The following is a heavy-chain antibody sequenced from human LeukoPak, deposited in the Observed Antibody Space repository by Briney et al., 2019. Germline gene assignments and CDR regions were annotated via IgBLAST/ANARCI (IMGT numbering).Heavy chain of an antibody. Sequence: SETLSLTCTVSGGSISSGDYYWSWIRQPPGRGLEWIGYIYGSGSTYYNPALKSRPTISVDTSKNQFSLKLSSATAADTAVYFCARDLPYYYDSSGYSSPQAFDIWGQGTMVTVSS. CDR3: ARDLPYYYDSSGYSSPQAFDI. CDR2: IYGSGST. CDR1: GGSISSGDYY. J-gene: IGHJ3*02. V-gene: IGHV4-30-4*01. D-gene: IGHD3-22*01.